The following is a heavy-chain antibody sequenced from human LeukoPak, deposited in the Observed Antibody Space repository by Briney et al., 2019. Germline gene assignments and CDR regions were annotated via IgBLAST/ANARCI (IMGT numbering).Heavy chain of an antibody. J-gene: IGHJ3*02. V-gene: IGHV3-7*01. Sequence: GGSLRLSCAASGFTFSSYAMHWVRQAPGKGLEWVANIKQDGSERYYVDSVKGRFTISRDNAKNSLYLQMNSLRAEDTAVYYCAREVGIVVVTDDAFDIWGQGTMVTVSS. CDR2: IKQDGSER. D-gene: IGHD2-21*02. CDR1: GFTFSSYA. CDR3: AREVGIVVVTDDAFDI.